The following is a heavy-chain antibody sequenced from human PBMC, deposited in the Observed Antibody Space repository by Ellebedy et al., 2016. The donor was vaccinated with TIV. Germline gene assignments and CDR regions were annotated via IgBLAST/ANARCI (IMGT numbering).Heavy chain of an antibody. CDR2: IIPIVVIP. CDR3: AKISRWEAFDI. D-gene: IGHD1-26*01. J-gene: IGHJ3*02. CDR1: GGTFNNYA. Sequence: SVKVSXXASGGTFNNYAISWVRQAPGQGLEWMGRIIPIVVIPDYAQKFQGRVTITADKSTSTAYMELSSLKFEDTAIYYCAKISRWEAFDIWGQGTMVIVSS. V-gene: IGHV1-69*04.